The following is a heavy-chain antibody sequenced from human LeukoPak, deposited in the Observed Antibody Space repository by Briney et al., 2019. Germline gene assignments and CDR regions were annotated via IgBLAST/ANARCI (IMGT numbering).Heavy chain of an antibody. CDR2: ISYDANIGSNK. CDR3: ARDGGYDFWSGYYQDY. Sequence: GGSLRLSCATSGFTFSRYAMYWVRQAPGKGLEWVALISYDANIGSNKYYADSVKGRFTISRDNSKNTLYLQMNSLRAEDTAVYYCARDGGYDFWSGYYQDYWGQGTLVTVSS. CDR1: GFTFSRYA. J-gene: IGHJ4*02. V-gene: IGHV3-30-3*01. D-gene: IGHD3-3*01.